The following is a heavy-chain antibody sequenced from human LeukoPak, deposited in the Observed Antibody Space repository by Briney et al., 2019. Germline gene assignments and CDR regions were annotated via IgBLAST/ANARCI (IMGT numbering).Heavy chain of an antibody. Sequence: GGSLRLSCSASGFTFSNFPMHWVRQAPGKGLEYVSAISTDGGSTYYADSVKGRFTISRDNSKNTLYLQMSSLRAEDTAVYYCARAGSRDGYKIGDYFDYWGQGTLVTVSS. CDR2: ISTDGGST. D-gene: IGHD5-24*01. CDR3: ARAGSRDGYKIGDYFDY. CDR1: GFTFSNFP. J-gene: IGHJ4*02. V-gene: IGHV3-64D*09.